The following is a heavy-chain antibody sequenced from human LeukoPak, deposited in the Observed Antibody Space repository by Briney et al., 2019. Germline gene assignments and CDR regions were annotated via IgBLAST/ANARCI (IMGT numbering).Heavy chain of an antibody. CDR2: IDGSGTTR. V-gene: IGHV3-11*01. CDR3: ASALILGILEY. CDR1: GFTFTDYF. D-gene: IGHD1-26*01. J-gene: IGHJ4*02. Sequence: SGGSLRLSCAASGFTFTDYFMTWIRQAPGKGLEWVSYIDGSGTTRYYSDSVKGRFTISRDNAQNSLYLQMNSLRDEDTAVYYCASALILGILEYWGQGTLVTVSS.